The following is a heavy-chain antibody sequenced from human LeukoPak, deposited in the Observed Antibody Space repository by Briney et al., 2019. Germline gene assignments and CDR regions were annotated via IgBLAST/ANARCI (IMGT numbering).Heavy chain of an antibody. CDR1: GDTFTDYY. CDR3: ARGWRASNFDY. Sequence: ASVKVSCKASGDTFTDYYIHWVRQAPGQGLEWMGWINPNSGGTNCAQKFQGRVTMTRDTSISTAYMELSRLRSDDTAVYYCARGWRASNFDYWGQGTLVTVSS. D-gene: IGHD2-15*01. J-gene: IGHJ4*02. CDR2: INPNSGGT. V-gene: IGHV1-2*02.